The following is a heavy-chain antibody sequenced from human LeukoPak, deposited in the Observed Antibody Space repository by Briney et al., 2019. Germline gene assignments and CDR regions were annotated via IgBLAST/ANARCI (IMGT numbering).Heavy chain of an antibody. Sequence: PGGSLRLSCAASGFTFSRYWMHWVRQAPGKGLVWVSRADYDGSDTSYADSVRGRFTISRDNAKNTLYLQMNSLSAEDTAVYYCATLAAAGTNYWGQGTLVTVSS. V-gene: IGHV3-74*01. CDR3: ATLAAAGTNY. D-gene: IGHD6-13*01. CDR2: ADYDGSDT. CDR1: GFTFSRYW. J-gene: IGHJ4*02.